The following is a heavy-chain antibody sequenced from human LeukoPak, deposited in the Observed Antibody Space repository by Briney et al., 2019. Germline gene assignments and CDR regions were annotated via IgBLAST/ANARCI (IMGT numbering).Heavy chain of an antibody. J-gene: IGHJ4*02. CDR2: IRYDGSNK. Sequence: GGSLRLSCAASGFTFSSYGMHWVRQAPGKGLERVAFIRYDGSNKYYSDSVKGRFTISRDNSKNKLYLQMSSLRAEDTAVYYCAKDVIAVAGRVYWSQGTLVTVSS. CDR1: GFTFSSYG. D-gene: IGHD6-19*01. V-gene: IGHV3-30*02. CDR3: AKDVIAVAGRVY.